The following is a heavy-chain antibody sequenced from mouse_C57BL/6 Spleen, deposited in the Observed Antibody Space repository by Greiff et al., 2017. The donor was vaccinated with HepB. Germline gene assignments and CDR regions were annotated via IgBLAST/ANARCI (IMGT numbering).Heavy chain of an antibody. V-gene: IGHV1-53*01. CDR2: INPSNGGT. CDR3: ARVRTTVVATGYFDV. D-gene: IGHD1-1*01. CDR1: GYTFTSYW. Sequence: QVQLQQPGTELVKPGASVKLSCKASGYTFTSYWMHWVKQRPGQGLELIGNINPSNGGTNYNEKFKSKATLTVDKSSSTAYMQLSSLTSEDSAVYYCARVRTTVVATGYFDVWGTGTTVTVSS. J-gene: IGHJ1*03.